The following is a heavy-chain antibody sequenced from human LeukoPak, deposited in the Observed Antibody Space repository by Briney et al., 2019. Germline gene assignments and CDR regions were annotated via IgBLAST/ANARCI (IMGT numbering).Heavy chain of an antibody. Sequence: PSETLSLTCTVSGGSISSSSYYWGWIRQPPGKGLEWIGSIYYSGSTYYNPSLKSRVTISVDTSKNQFSLKLSSVTAADTAVYYCARHYYDSSGYLDYWGQGTLVTVS. V-gene: IGHV4-39*01. CDR1: GGSISSSSYY. CDR3: ARHYYDSSGYLDY. CDR2: IYYSGST. J-gene: IGHJ4*02. D-gene: IGHD3-22*01.